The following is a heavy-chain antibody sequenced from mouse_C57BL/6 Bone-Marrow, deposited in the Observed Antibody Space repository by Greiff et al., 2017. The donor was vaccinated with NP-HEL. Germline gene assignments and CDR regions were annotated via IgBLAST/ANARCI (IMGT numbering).Heavy chain of an antibody. CDR1: GYTFTNYW. D-gene: IGHD2-2*01. Sequence: QVQLKQSGAELVRPGTSVKMSCKASGYTFTNYWIGWAKQRPGHGLEWIGDIYPGGGYTNYNEKFKGKATLTADKSSSTAYMQCSSLTSEDSAIYYCARRGRVTTFDYWGQGTTLTVSS. V-gene: IGHV1-63*01. CDR3: ARRGRVTTFDY. CDR2: IYPGGGYT. J-gene: IGHJ2*01.